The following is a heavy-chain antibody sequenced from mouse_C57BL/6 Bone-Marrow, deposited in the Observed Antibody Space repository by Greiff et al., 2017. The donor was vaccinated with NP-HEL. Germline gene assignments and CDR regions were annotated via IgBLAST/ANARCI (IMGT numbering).Heavy chain of an antibody. CDR2: IHPNSGST. Sequence: QVQLQQPGAELVKPGASVKLSCKASGYTFTSYWMHWVKQRPGQGLGWIGMIHPNSGSTNSNEKFKSKATLTVDKSSSTTYMQLSSLTSEDSAVYYGERSKGNTVGYCAMDYWGQGTSVTVSA. CDR1: GYTFTSYW. J-gene: IGHJ4*01. V-gene: IGHV1-64*01. D-gene: IGHD1-1*01. CDR3: ERSKGNTVGYCAMDY.